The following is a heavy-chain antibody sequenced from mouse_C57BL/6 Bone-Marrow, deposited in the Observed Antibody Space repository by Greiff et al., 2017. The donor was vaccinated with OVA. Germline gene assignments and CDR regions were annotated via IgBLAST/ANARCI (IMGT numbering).Heavy chain of an antibody. D-gene: IGHD3-2*02. CDR1: GYTFTSYW. J-gene: IGHJ2*01. CDR2: INPSNGGT. V-gene: IGHV1-53*01. CDR3: ARSDRGSQATFDY. Sequence: VQLQQPGTELVKPGASVKLSCKASGYTFTSYWMHWVKQRPGQGLEWIGNINPSNGGTNYNEKFKSKATLTVDKSSSTAYMQLSSLTSEDSAVYYCARSDRGSQATFDYWGQGTTLTVSS.